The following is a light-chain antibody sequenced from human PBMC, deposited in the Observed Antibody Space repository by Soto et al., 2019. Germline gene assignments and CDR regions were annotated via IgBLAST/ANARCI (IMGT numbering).Light chain of an antibody. V-gene: IGKV3-11*01. CDR2: DAS. CDR1: QSVSTY. Sequence: EIVLTQSQATLSLSPGQRATRSCSASQSVSTYLAWYQQKPGQAPRLLIYDASTRATVIPARFSGSGSGTDFNLTISRLEPEDFAVYYCQQRSNWPPPCPFGQDTNVQIQ. CDR3: QQRSNWPPPCP. J-gene: IGKJ1*01.